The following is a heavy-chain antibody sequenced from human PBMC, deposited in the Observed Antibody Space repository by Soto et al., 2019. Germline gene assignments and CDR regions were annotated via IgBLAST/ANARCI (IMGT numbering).Heavy chain of an antibody. V-gene: IGHV3-23*01. J-gene: IGHJ4*02. CDR3: AKRGSGSYYDY. CDR1: GLTFSSYA. Sequence: EVQLLESGGGLVQPGGSLRLSCAASGLTFSSYAMRWVRQAPGKGLEWVSAISGSGGSTYYADSVKGRFTISRDNSKNTLYLQMNSLRAEDTAVHYCAKRGSGSYYDYWGQGTLVTVSS. CDR2: ISGSGGST. D-gene: IGHD3-10*01.